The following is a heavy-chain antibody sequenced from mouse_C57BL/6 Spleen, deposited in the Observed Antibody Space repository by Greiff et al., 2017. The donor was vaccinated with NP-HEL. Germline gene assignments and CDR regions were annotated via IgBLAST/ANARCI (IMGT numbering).Heavy chain of an antibody. CDR1: GYTFTSYW. J-gene: IGHJ3*01. D-gene: IGHD1-1*01. Sequence: EVQLQQSGTVLARPGASVKMSCKTSGYTFTSYWMHWVKQRPGQGLEWIGAIYPGNSDTSYNQKFKGKAKLTAVTSASTAYMELSSLTNEDSAVYYCTRPAVVAKEPFAYWGQGTLVTVSA. CDR2: IYPGNSDT. CDR3: TRPAVVAKEPFAY. V-gene: IGHV1-5*01.